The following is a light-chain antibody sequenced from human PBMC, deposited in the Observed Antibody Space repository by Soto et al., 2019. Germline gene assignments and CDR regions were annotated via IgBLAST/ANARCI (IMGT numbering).Light chain of an antibody. J-gene: IGKJ1*01. CDR3: QNYNGAPWT. CDR2: AAS. CDR1: QGISNY. Sequence: DIQMTQSPSSLSASVGDRVTITCRASQGISNYLVWYQQKPGKVPKLLIYAASTLQSGVPSRFSGSGSETDISLTISSLQPEDVATYYCQNYNGAPWTFGQGTTVEIK. V-gene: IGKV1-27*01.